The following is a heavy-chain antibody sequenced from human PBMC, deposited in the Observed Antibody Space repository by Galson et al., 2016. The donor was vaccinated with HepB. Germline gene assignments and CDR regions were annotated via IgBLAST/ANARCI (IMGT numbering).Heavy chain of an antibody. CDR2: TNSDGSST. Sequence: SLRLSCAASGFTFSSYWMHWVRQAPGKGLVWVSRTNSDGSSTTYADSVKGRFTISRDNAKNTLYLQMNSLRAEETAVYYCARAPTRYYGGNSGHLFDSWGQGTLVTVSS. CDR3: ARAPTRYYGGNSGHLFDS. J-gene: IGHJ4*02. D-gene: IGHD4-23*01. CDR1: GFTFSSYW. V-gene: IGHV3-74*01.